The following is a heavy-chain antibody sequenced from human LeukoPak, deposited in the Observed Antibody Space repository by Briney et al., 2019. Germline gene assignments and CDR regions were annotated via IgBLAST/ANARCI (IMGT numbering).Heavy chain of an antibody. V-gene: IGHV4-39*01. CDR2: IYYSGST. CDR3: AGLTRGDAFDI. D-gene: IGHD3-10*01. CDR1: GGSISSSSYY. J-gene: IGHJ3*02. Sequence: SETLSLTCTVSGGSISSSSYYWGWIRQPPGKGLEWIGSIYYSGSTYYNPSLKSRVTISVDTSKNQFSLKLSSMTAADTAVYYCAGLTRGDAFDIWGQGTMVTVSS.